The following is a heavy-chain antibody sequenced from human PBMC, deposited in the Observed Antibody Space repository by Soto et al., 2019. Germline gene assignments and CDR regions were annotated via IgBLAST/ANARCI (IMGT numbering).Heavy chain of an antibody. Sequence: GGSLRLSCAASGFTVSSNYMSWVRQAPGKGLEWVSVLFSGGSTYYADSVKGRFTISRDNSKNTLYLQMNSLRVEDTAIYYCARVGTVHSYYFDYWGQGTLVTVSS. J-gene: IGHJ4*02. CDR3: ARVGTVHSYYFDY. CDR1: GFTVSSNY. V-gene: IGHV3-53*01. CDR2: LFSGGST. D-gene: IGHD1-7*01.